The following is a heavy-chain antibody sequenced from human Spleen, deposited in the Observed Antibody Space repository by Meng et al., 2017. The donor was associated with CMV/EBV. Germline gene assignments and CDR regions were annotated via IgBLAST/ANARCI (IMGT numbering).Heavy chain of an antibody. Sequence: SETLSLTCAVYGGSFSGYYWSWIRQPPGKGLEWIGYIYYSGSTNYNPSLKSRVTISVDTSKNQFSLKLSSVTAADTAVYYCARGPYQLLYSFQHWGQGTLVTVSS. J-gene: IGHJ1*01. V-gene: IGHV4-59*01. CDR2: IYYSGST. CDR1: GGSFSGYY. CDR3: ARGPYQLLYSFQH. D-gene: IGHD2-2*02.